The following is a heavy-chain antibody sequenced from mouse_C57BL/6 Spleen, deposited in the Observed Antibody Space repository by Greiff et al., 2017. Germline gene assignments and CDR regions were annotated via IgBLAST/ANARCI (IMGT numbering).Heavy chain of an antibody. CDR3: TTWGYSNYTCDY. Sequence: EVQLQQSGAELVRPGASVKLSCTASGFNIKDDYMHWVKQRPEQGLEWIGWIDPENGDTEYASKFQGKATITADTSSNTAYLQLSSLTSEDTAVYYCTTWGYSNYTCDYWGQGTTLTVSS. CDR1: GFNIKDDY. CDR2: IDPENGDT. J-gene: IGHJ2*01. D-gene: IGHD2-5*01. V-gene: IGHV14-4*01.